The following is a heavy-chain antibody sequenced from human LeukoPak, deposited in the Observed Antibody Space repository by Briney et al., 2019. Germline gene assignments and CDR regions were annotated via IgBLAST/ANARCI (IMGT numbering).Heavy chain of an antibody. J-gene: IGHJ4*02. CDR1: GFTFSSYS. V-gene: IGHV3-21*01. D-gene: IGHD3-10*01. CDR3: ARDWSYSDY. Sequence: SGGSLRLSCAASGFTFSSYSMNWVRQAPGKVLEWVSSVSSSSSYIYYADSVKGRFTISRDNAKNSLYLQMNSLRAEDTAVYYCARDWSYSDYWGQGTLVTVSS. CDR2: VSSSSSYI.